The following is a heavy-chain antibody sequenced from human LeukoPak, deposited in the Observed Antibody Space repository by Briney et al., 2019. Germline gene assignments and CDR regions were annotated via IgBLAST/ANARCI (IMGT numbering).Heavy chain of an antibody. CDR1: GYSTSSGCY. D-gene: IGHD2-2*01. V-gene: IGHV4-38-2*02. CDR3: ARSCQLAYYFDY. CDR2: IYHSVNT. J-gene: IGHJ4*02. Sequence: SETLSLTCTVSGYSTSSGCYWGWIRQPPGKGLEWIGSIYHSVNTYYNPSLQSRVTLSVDTSKNQLSLKLTFVTAADTAIYYCARSCQLAYYFDYWGQGTLLTVSS.